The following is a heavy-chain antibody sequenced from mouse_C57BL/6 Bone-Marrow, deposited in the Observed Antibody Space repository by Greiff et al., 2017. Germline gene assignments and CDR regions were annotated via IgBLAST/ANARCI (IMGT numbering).Heavy chain of an antibody. D-gene: IGHD4-1*01. CDR1: GYTFTSYW. Sequence: QVQLQQPGAELVKPGASVKMSCKASGYTFTSYWITWVKPRPGQGLEWIGDIYPTSGRTNYNEKFQSKAILTVDTTSNTAYMQLNSLTSEDSAVFYCARSGPLGRSFDYWGQGTTLTVSS. J-gene: IGHJ2*01. V-gene: IGHV1-55*01. CDR2: IYPTSGRT. CDR3: ARSGPLGRSFDY.